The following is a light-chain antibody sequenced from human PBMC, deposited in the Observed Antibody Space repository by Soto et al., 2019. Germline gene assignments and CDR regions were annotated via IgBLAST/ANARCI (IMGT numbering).Light chain of an antibody. V-gene: IGKV1-33*01. CDR2: DAS. J-gene: IGKJ5*01. Sequence: IQITQSPSSLSASVGDRVTITCQATQDIRKYLNWYQQKTGEAPKILIYDASSLETGVPSRFSGSGSGTDFTLTISRLQPEDFETYYCQQYDNPPLIFGQGTRLEIK. CDR3: QQYDNPPLI. CDR1: QDIRKY.